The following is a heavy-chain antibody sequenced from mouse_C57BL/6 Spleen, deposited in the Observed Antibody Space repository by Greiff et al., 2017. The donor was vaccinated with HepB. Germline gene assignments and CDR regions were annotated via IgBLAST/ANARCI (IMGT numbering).Heavy chain of an antibody. J-gene: IGHJ3*01. CDR3: AGTGQAWFAY. Sequence: VQLQQPGAELVKPGASVKLSCKASGYTFTSYWMQWVKQRPGQGLEWIGEIDPSDSYTNYNQKFKGKATLTVDTSSSTAYMQLSSLTSEDSAVYYCAGTGQAWFAYWGQGTLVTVSA. CDR2: IDPSDSYT. V-gene: IGHV1-50*01. D-gene: IGHD4-1*01. CDR1: GYTFTSYW.